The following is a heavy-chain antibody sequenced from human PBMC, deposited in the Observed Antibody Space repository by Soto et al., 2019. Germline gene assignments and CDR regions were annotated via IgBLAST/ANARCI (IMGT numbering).Heavy chain of an antibody. J-gene: IGHJ4*02. D-gene: IGHD3-10*01. V-gene: IGHV4-39*01. CDR3: ARHFPPQPGPLTGFNY. CDR2: IYYSGST. Sequence: SETLSLTCTVSGGSISSSSYYWGWTRQPPGKGLEWIGSIYYSGSTYYNPSLKSRVTISVDTSKNQFSLKLSSVTAADTAVYYCARHFPPQPGPLTGFNYWGQGTLVTV. CDR1: GGSISSSSYY.